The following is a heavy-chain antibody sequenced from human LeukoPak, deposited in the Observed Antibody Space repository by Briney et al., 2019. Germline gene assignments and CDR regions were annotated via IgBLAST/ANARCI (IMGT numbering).Heavy chain of an antibody. CDR2: ISGSGGST. CDR1: GFTFSSYP. D-gene: IGHD2-2*01. V-gene: IGHV3-23*01. Sequence: GGSLRLSCAASGFTFSSYPMSWVRQAPGKALEWVSAISGSGGSTYYADSVKGRFTISRDNSKNTLYLQMNSLRAEDTAVYYCAKERDIVVVPAAMQVGYWGQGTLVTVSS. CDR3: AKERDIVVVPAAMQVGY. J-gene: IGHJ4*02.